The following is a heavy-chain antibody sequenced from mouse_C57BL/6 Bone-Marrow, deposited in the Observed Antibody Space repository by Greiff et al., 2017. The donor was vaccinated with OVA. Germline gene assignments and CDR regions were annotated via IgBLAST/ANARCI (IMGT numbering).Heavy chain of an antibody. CDR2: FDPENGDT. J-gene: IGHJ3*01. D-gene: IGHD2-2*01. Sequence: EVKLMESGAELVRPGASVKLSCTASGFNITDVYMHWVKQRPEQGLEWIGWFDPENGDTASASKFQGKATITADTSSNTAYLQHSSLTSEDTAAYYCTAYGYDLFAYWGQGTLVTVSA. CDR1: GFNITDVY. V-gene: IGHV14-4*01. CDR3: TAYGYDLFAY.